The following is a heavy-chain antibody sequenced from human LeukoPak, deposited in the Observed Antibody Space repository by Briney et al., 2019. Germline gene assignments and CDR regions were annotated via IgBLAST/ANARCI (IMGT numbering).Heavy chain of an antibody. J-gene: IGHJ3*02. D-gene: IGHD6-13*01. CDR2: IYHTGTS. V-gene: IGHV4-34*01. CDR1: GGSFSGYY. CDR3: ARNGPTAAGAFDI. Sequence: SETLSLTCAVYGGSFSGYYWSWIRQPPGKGLEWIGEIYHTGTSNYNPSLQSRLTISLDKSKNQFSLNLNSVTAADTAVYYCARNGPTAAGAFDIWGQGTMVTVSS.